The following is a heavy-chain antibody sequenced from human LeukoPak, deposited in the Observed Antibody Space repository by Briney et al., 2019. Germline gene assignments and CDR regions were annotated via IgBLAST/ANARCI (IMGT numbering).Heavy chain of an antibody. CDR1: GGSISSGGYY. CDR2: IYYSGST. D-gene: IGHD4-23*01. CDR3: ARGTTVVTIDY. Sequence: PSQTLSLTCTVSGGSISSGGYYWSWIRQHPGKGLEWIGYIYYSGSTYYNPSLKSRVSISVDTSKNRFSLKLTSVTAADTAVYYCARGTTVVTIDYWGQGTLVTVSS. V-gene: IGHV4-31*03. J-gene: IGHJ4*02.